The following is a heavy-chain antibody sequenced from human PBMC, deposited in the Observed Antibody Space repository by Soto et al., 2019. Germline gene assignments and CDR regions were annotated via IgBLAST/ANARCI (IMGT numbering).Heavy chain of an antibody. CDR2: IYSSGST. CDR3: ARDKITGLFDY. Sequence: SETLSLTCTVSGDFNTNYYWSWIRQSPGKGLEWMGFIYSSGSTRYNPSLKSRITMSLDTSKSQFSLKLSSVGAADTAVYYCARDKITGLFDYWGQGTLVTVSS. V-gene: IGHV4-59*12. J-gene: IGHJ4*02. D-gene: IGHD2-8*02. CDR1: GDFNTNYY.